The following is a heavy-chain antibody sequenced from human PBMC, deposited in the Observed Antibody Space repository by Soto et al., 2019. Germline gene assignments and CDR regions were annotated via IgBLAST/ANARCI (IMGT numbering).Heavy chain of an antibody. V-gene: IGHV3-9*01. J-gene: IGHJ4*02. Sequence: EVQVVESGGGLVQPGRSLRLSCATSGFKFNDFAMHWVRQAPGKGLEWVAGISWNSGSIGYGDSVKGRFTIYRDNANSDLYLQMNSMRSEDTAPYYFTQAAPYHAGADYWGQGTLVTVSS. CDR2: ISWNSGSI. D-gene: IGHD3-10*01. CDR1: GFKFNDFA. CDR3: TQAAPYHAGADY.